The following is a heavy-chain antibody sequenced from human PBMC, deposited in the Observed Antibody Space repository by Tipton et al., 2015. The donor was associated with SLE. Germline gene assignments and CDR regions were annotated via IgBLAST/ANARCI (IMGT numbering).Heavy chain of an antibody. V-gene: IGHV4-34*01. J-gene: IGHJ3*02. CDR2: INHSGST. CDR1: GGSFSGYY. D-gene: IGHD1-26*01. Sequence: TLSLTCAVYGGSFSGYYWSWIRQPPGKGLEWIGEINHSGSTNYNPSLKSRVTISVDTSKNQFPLKLSSVTAADTAVYYCARGQAGSRGAFDIWGQGTMVTVSS. CDR3: ARGQAGSRGAFDI.